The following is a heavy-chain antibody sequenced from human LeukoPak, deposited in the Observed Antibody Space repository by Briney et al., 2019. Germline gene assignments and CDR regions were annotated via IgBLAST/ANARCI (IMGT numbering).Heavy chain of an antibody. V-gene: IGHV4-39*01. Sequence: PSETLSLTCTVSGVSIRSSSYFWGWIRQPPGKGLEWIGSVSYGRSTCYSPSLKSRVTISLDTSKSQFSLKLSSVTVADTAVFYCVRHVCVSGSCRDNFDYWGQGILVTVSS. CDR3: VRHVCVSGSCRDNFDY. D-gene: IGHD2-15*01. CDR1: GVSIRSSSYF. CDR2: VSYGRST. J-gene: IGHJ4*02.